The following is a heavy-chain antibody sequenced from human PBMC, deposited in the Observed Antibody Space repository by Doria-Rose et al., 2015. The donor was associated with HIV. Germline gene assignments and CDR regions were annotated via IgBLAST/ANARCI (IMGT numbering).Heavy chain of an antibody. Sequence: VQLVESGGGLVGPGGSLRLSCATSGFTFSSHRINWVRQAPGKGLEWVSSISSTSADINYADSVRGRFTISRDNARNSLYLQMDSLRAEDTAIYYCATGVTLDYWGQGTLVTVPS. CDR3: ATGVTLDY. D-gene: IGHD3-10*01. J-gene: IGHJ4*02. V-gene: IGHV3-21*01. CDR1: GFTFSSHR. CDR2: ISSTSADI.